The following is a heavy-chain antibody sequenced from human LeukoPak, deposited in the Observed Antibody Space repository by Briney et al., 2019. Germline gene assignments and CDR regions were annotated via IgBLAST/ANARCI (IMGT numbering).Heavy chain of an antibody. Sequence: SETLSLTCTVSGGSISSYYWSWIRQPAGKGLEWIGRIYTSGSTNYNPSLKSRATMSVGTSKNQFSLKLSSVTAADTAVYYCARNTHYYDRSGITGMYVLDMWGQGTMVTVSS. CDR1: GGSISSYY. CDR3: ARNTHYYDRSGITGMYVLDM. CDR2: IYTSGST. D-gene: IGHD3-22*01. J-gene: IGHJ3*02. V-gene: IGHV4-4*07.